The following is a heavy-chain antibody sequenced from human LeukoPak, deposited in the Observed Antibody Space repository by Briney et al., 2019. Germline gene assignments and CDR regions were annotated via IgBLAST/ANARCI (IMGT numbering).Heavy chain of an antibody. J-gene: IGHJ2*01. Sequence: GGSLRLSCAASGFAASEFTFSSYGMHWVRQAPGKRLEWVAVIWYDGSNKYYADSVKGRFTISRDNSKNTLYLQMNSLRAEDTAVYYCTRGLGLWYFDLWGRGTLVTVSS. CDR3: TRGLGLWYFDL. V-gene: IGHV3-33*01. CDR2: IWYDGSNK. D-gene: IGHD7-27*01. CDR1: GFAASEFTFSSYG.